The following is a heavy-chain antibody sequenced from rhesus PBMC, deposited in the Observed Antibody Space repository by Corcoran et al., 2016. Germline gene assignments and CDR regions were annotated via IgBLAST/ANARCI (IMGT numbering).Heavy chain of an antibody. CDR3: ARMLAATKNSLDV. D-gene: IGHD1-20*01. CDR2: IDGNSGRT. J-gene: IGHJ5-2*02. CDR1: GASMTTNY. Sequence: QVQLQESGPGLVKPSETLALTCAVSGASMTTNYWTWIRLPPGKGLEWIGYIDGNSGRTNANPARGSRVTLCTDTSKSQCSLDLNSLTAADTAIYYCARMLAATKNSLDVWGRGVLVTVSS. V-gene: IGHV4-147*01.